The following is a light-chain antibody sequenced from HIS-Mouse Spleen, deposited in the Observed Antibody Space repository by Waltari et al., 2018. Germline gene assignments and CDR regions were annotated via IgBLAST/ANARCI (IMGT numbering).Light chain of an antibody. J-gene: IGLJ2*01. Sequence: SYELTPPPSASVSPGQTASTTCSGDALPKKYAYWYQQKSGQAPVLVIYEDSKRPSGIPERFSGSSSGTMATLTISGAQVEDEADYYCYSTDSSGNHRVFGGGTKLTVL. V-gene: IGLV3-10*01. CDR2: EDS. CDR3: YSTDSSGNHRV. CDR1: ALPKKY.